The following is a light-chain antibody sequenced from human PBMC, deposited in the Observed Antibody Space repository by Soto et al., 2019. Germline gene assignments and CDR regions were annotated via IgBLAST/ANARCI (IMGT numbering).Light chain of an antibody. V-gene: IGKV3-20*01. J-gene: IGKJ1*01. CDR3: QQYGISPT. CDR2: DVS. CDR1: HSVSSNY. Sequence: EIVLTQSPGTLSLSPGERATLSCRSSHSVSSNYLAWYQQKPGQAPRLLIYDVSSRATGIPDRFSGSGSGTDFTLTISRLEPLDCAVYYCQQYGISPTFGQGTKVEIK.